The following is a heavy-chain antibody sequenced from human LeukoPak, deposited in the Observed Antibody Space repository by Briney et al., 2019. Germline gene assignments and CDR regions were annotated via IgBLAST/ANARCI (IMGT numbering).Heavy chain of an antibody. V-gene: IGHV4-34*01. CDR2: INHSGST. CDR1: GGSFSGYY. CDR3: AARSGSFFDY. D-gene: IGHD1-26*01. Sequence: PSETLSLTCAVYGGSFSGYYWSWIRQPPGKGLEWIGEINHSGSTNYNPSLKSRVTISVDTSKNQFSLKLSSVTAADTAVYYCAARSGSFFDYWGQGTLVTVSS. J-gene: IGHJ4*02.